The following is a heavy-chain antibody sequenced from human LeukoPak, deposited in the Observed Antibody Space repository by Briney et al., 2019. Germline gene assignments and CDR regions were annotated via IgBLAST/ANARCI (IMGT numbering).Heavy chain of an antibody. D-gene: IGHD3-22*01. CDR3: ARETYYYDSSGHIKGRGAFDI. V-gene: IGHV1-8*01. CDR2: MNLNSGNT. Sequence: ASVKVSCKASGYTFTSYDINWVRQATGQGLEWMGWMNLNSGNTGYAQKFQGRVTMTRNTSISTAYMELSSLRSEDTAVYYCARETYYYDSSGHIKGRGAFDIWGQGTMVTVSS. CDR1: GYTFTSYD. J-gene: IGHJ3*02.